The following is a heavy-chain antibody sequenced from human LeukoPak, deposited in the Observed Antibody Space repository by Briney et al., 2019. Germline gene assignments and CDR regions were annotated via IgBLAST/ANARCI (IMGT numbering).Heavy chain of an antibody. J-gene: IGHJ5*02. Sequence: GGSLRLSCAASGFTFSSYGMHWVRQAPAKGLEWVAFIRYDSTDKYYADSVKGRFTISRDNSKNTLYLQMNSLGAEDTAVYYCARGSEVVAAANNWFDPWGQGTLVTVSS. D-gene: IGHD2-2*01. CDR3: ARGSEVVAAANNWFDP. V-gene: IGHV3-30*02. CDR2: IRYDSTDK. CDR1: GFTFSSYG.